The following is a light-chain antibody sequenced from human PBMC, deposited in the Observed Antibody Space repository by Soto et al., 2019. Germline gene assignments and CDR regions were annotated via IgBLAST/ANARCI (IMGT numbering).Light chain of an antibody. V-gene: IGKV1-5*01. Sequence: DIQMTQAPSTLAASVGDRVTITCRARQSISSSLAWYQQKPGKAPKLLIYDASSLESGVPSRFRGSGSGTEFTLTISRLAPEDFELYYCQQYGSYSRTFGQGTKVDI. CDR3: QQYGSYSRT. CDR2: DAS. CDR1: QSISSS. J-gene: IGKJ1*01.